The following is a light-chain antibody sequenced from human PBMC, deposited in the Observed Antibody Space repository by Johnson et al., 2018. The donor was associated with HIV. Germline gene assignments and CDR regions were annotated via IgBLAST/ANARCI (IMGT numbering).Light chain of an antibody. CDR3: GTWDSSLSAGGV. Sequence: QSVLTQSPSVSAAPGQKVTISCSGSSSNIGNNYVSWYQQLPGTAPKLLIYENNKRPSVIPDRFSASKSGTSATLGITGLQTGDEADYYCGTWDSSLSAGGVFGTGTKVTVL. CDR1: SSNIGNNY. CDR2: ENN. V-gene: IGLV1-51*02. J-gene: IGLJ1*01.